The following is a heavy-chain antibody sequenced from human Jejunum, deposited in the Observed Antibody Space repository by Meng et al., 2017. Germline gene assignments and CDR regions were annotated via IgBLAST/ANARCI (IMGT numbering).Heavy chain of an antibody. Sequence: HVPVQESGPGLVGPSETLSLICTVSGGSVRSTNCYWSWIRQPPGKGLEWIGYRYYSGSTNYNPSLKSRVTISVDTSKSQFSLKLFSVTAADTAVYYCAREYCISTTCYFDSWGQGTLVTVSS. J-gene: IGHJ4*02. CDR1: GGSVRSTNCY. D-gene: IGHD2-2*01. CDR3: AREYCISTTCYFDS. CDR2: RYYSGST. V-gene: IGHV4-61*01.